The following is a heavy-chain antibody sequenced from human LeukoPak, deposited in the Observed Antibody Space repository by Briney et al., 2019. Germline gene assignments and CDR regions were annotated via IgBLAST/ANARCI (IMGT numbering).Heavy chain of an antibody. CDR2: IYYRGRT. J-gene: IGHJ4*02. Sequence: PSETLSLTCTVSNGSIITSSYSWGWIRQPPGKGLEWIGSIYYRGRTYYSPSLKTRVTISADTSNNQFSLNLSSVTASDTAVYYCARRLYGDGYDYFDYWGQGTLVTVSS. CDR1: NGSIITSSYS. CDR3: ARRLYGDGYDYFDY. V-gene: IGHV4-39*01. D-gene: IGHD5-24*01.